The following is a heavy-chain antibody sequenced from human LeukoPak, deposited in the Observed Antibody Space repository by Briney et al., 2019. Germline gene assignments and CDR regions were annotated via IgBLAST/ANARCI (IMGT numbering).Heavy chain of an antibody. Sequence: GGSLRLSCAASGFTFSNAWMSWVRQAPGKGLEWVGRIKSKTDGGTTDYAAPVKGRFTISRDDSKNTLYLQMNSLKTEDTAVYYCTTAGSSWYFPYYGMDVWGQGTTVTVSS. CDR1: GFTFSNAW. V-gene: IGHV3-15*01. J-gene: IGHJ6*02. CDR2: IKSKTDGGTT. D-gene: IGHD6-13*01. CDR3: TTAGSSWYFPYYGMDV.